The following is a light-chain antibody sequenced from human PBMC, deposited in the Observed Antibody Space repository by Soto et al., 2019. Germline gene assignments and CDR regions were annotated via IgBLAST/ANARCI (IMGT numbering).Light chain of an antibody. CDR3: QQYNSYV. CDR2: KAS. J-gene: IGKJ3*01. CDR1: QSIGNW. Sequence: DVQMTQTPSSLSASVGDRVILTCRASQSIGNWLAWYQQKPGKAPKFLLYKASSLESGVPTRFSRSGSGTDFTLTISSLQPEDFATYYCQQYNSYVFGPGTKVDIK. V-gene: IGKV1-5*03.